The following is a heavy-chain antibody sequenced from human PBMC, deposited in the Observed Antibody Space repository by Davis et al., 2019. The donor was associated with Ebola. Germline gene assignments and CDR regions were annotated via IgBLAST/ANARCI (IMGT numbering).Heavy chain of an antibody. D-gene: IGHD2-8*01. CDR3: ARGGSCTNGVCYTWFDP. CDR2: IYYSGST. V-gene: IGHV4-59*06. CDR1: GGSISSYY. J-gene: IGHJ5*02. Sequence: MPSETLSLTCTVSGGSISSYYWSWIRQHPGKGLEWIGYIYYSGSTYYNPSLKSRVTISVDTSKNQFSLKLSSVTAADTAVYYCARGGSCTNGVCYTWFDPWGQGTLVTVSS.